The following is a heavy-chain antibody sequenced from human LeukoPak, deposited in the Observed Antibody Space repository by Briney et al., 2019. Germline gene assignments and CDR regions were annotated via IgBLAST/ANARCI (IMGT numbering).Heavy chain of an antibody. CDR1: GYTFTSYG. V-gene: IGHV1-18*01. D-gene: IGHD3-22*01. J-gene: IGHJ4*02. Sequence: ASVKVSCKASGYTFTSYGISWVRQAPGQGLEWMGWISAYNGNTNYAQKLQGRVTMTTDTSTSTAYMELRSLRSDDTAVYYCARDSANYYDSSGYYYVEDYFDYRGQGTLVTVSS. CDR2: ISAYNGNT. CDR3: ARDSANYYDSSGYYYVEDYFDY.